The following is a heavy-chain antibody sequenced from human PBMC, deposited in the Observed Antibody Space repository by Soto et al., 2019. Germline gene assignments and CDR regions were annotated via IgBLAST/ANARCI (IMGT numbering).Heavy chain of an antibody. CDR3: APLSVSLSGPYGIHV. V-gene: IGHV4-39*01. J-gene: IGHJ6*02. CDR1: GYSVTSSDYY. CDR2: MFYSGLT. D-gene: IGHD2-15*01. Sequence: SDTLSLTGSVSGYSVTSSDYYWAWIRQPPGKGLEWIGSMFYSGLTYYNPSLKSRVTLSVDTSKNQFSVRLNSVTAADTAVYYCAPLSVSLSGPYGIHVWGQGTTVTVSS.